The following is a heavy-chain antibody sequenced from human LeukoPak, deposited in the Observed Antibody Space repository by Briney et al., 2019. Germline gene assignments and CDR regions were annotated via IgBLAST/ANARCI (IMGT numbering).Heavy chain of an antibody. CDR3: ARVGQNCSGGSCYDFLEN. J-gene: IGHJ4*02. V-gene: IGHV4-30-4*01. Sequence: SQTLSLTCTVSGGSISSGDYYWSWIRQPPGKGLEWIGYIYYSGSTYYNPSLKSRVTISVDTSKDQFSLKLSSVTAADTAVYYRARVGQNCSGGSCYDFLENWGQGTLVTVSS. CDR1: GGSISSGDYY. CDR2: IYYSGST. D-gene: IGHD2-15*01.